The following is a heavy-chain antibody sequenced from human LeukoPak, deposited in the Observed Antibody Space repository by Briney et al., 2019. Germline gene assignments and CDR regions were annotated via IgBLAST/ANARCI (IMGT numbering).Heavy chain of an antibody. V-gene: IGHV3-7*01. J-gene: IGHJ4*02. CDR2: IKEDGSEK. D-gene: IGHD6-6*01. CDR3: ARDVASRTADY. CDR1: GFTFSTYW. Sequence: GGSLRLPCAASGFTFSTYWMSWVRQAPGKGLEWVGNIKEDGSEKYYVDSVKGLFTISRDNAKNSLYLQMNNLRTEDTAVYYCARDVASRTADYWGQGTLVTASS.